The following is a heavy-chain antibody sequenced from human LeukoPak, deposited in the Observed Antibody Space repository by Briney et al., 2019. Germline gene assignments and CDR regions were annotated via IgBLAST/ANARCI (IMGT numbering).Heavy chain of an antibody. CDR2: FDPEDGET. CDR3: ATNILTGYYTPDYFDY. D-gene: IGHD3-9*01. V-gene: IGHV1-24*01. J-gene: IGHJ4*02. CDR1: GYTLTELS. Sequence: GASVKVSCKVSGYTLTELSMHWVRQAPGKGLEWMGGFDPEDGETIYAQKFQGRVTMTEDTSTDTACMELSSLRSEDMAVYYCATNILTGYYTPDYFDYWGQGTLVTVSS.